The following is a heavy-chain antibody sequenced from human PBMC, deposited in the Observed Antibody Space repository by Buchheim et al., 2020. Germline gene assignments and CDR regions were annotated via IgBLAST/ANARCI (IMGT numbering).Heavy chain of an antibody. J-gene: IGHJ4*02. V-gene: IGHV3-48*01. CDR1: GFTFSSYS. Sequence: EVQLVESGGGLVQPGGSLRLSCAASGFTFSSYSMNWVRQAPGKGLEWVSYISSSSSTIYYADSVKGRFTISRANAKTSLYLQMNSLRAEDTAVYYCARDPFPYCSGGSCYSLDYWGQGTL. CDR3: ARDPFPYCSGGSCYSLDY. D-gene: IGHD2-15*01. CDR2: ISSSSSTI.